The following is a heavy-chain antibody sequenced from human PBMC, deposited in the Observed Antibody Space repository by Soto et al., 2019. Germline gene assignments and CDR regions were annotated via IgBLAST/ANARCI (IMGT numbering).Heavy chain of an antibody. CDR2: IYHSGST. D-gene: IGHD5-12*01. J-gene: IGHJ6*02. CDR3: ARYKSNYYYGMDV. Sequence: SETLSLTCAVSGGSISSGGYSWSWIRQPPGKGLEWIGYIYHSGSTYYNPSLKSRVTISVDRSKNQFSLKLSSVTAADTAVYYCARYKSNYYYGMDVWGQGTTVTVS. CDR1: GGSISSGGYS. V-gene: IGHV4-30-2*02.